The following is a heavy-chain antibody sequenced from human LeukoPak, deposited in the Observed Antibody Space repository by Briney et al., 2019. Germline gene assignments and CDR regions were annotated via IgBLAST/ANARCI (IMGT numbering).Heavy chain of an antibody. Sequence: GASVKVSCKASGGTFSSYAISWVRQATGQGLEWMGWMNPNSGNTGYAQKLQGRVTITRNTSISTAYMELSGLRSEDTAVYYCARTRSGWNFYYYYMDVWGKGTTVTVSS. CDR2: MNPNSGNT. J-gene: IGHJ6*03. CDR3: ARTRSGWNFYYYYMDV. CDR1: GGTFSSYA. D-gene: IGHD6-19*01. V-gene: IGHV1-8*03.